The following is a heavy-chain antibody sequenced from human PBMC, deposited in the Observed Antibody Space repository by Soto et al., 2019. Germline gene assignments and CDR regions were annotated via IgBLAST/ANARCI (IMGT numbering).Heavy chain of an antibody. V-gene: IGHV1-69*06. D-gene: IGHD4-17*01. Sequence: QVLLLQSGSEVKKAGSSVKVSCKASGDAFKSYAIHWVRQAPGQGLEYMGRIIPSYDRTKYAQKFQGRLTLTADMYTRTVYMELRSLSSEATAVYYWARDPTNDYGDDTFDYWGQGTKVIVSS. CDR3: ARDPTNDYGDDTFDY. J-gene: IGHJ4*02. CDR1: GDAFKSYA. CDR2: IIPSYDRT.